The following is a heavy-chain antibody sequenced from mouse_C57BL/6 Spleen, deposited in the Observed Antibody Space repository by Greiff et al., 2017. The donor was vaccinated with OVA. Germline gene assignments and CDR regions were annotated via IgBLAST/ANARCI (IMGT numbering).Heavy chain of an antibody. D-gene: IGHD1-1*01. J-gene: IGHJ3*01. Sequence: QVQLQQPGAELVKPGASVKLSCKASGYTFTSYWMHWVKQRPGQGLEWIGMIHPNSGSTNYNEKFKSKATMTVDKSYSTASMTISSLTSGDSAVYYCAREDYYGSSYSFAYWGQGTLVTVSA. V-gene: IGHV1-64*01. CDR3: AREDYYGSSYSFAY. CDR1: GYTFTSYW. CDR2: IHPNSGST.